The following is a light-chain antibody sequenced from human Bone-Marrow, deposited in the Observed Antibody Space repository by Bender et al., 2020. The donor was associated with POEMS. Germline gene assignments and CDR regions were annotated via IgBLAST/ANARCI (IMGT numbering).Light chain of an antibody. CDR3: ATWNDSLHGWV. Sequence: QSVLTQPPSASGTPGQRVTISCSGSSSKFGSYPVNWYQQLPGAAPKLVIFNNSQRPSGVPDRFSGSNSGTSASLAISGLLSADAADFYCATWNDSLHGWVFGGGTKLTVL. CDR2: NNS. V-gene: IGLV1-44*01. CDR1: SSKFGSYP. J-gene: IGLJ3*02.